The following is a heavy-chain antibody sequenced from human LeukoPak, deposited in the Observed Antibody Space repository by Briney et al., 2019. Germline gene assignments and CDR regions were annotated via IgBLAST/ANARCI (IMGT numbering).Heavy chain of an antibody. Sequence: SGGSLRLSCAASGFTFSTYSMNWVRQAPGKGLECVSYISTSGSYIYHADSVKGRFTISRDNAKNSLYLQMNSLRAEDTAVYYCARDNYYSVMDGWGQGTTVTVS. CDR2: ISTSGSYI. J-gene: IGHJ6*02. CDR1: GFTFSTYS. CDR3: ARDNYYSVMDG. V-gene: IGHV3-21*01.